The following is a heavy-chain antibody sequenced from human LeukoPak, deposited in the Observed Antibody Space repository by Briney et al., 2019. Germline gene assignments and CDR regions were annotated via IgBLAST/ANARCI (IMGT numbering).Heavy chain of an antibody. CDR3: AFGIAVAGTFDY. J-gene: IGHJ4*02. D-gene: IGHD6-19*01. CDR2: ISSSSSYI. CDR1: GFTFSSYS. Sequence: GGSLRLSCAASGFTFSSYSMNWVRQAPGKGLEWVSSISSSSSYIYYADSVKGRFTISRDNAKNSLYLQMNSLRAEDTAVYYCAFGIAVAGTFDYWGQGTLVTVSS. V-gene: IGHV3-21*01.